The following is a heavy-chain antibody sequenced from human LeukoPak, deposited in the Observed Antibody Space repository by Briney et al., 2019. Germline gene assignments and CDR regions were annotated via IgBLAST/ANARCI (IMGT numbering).Heavy chain of an antibody. V-gene: IGHV3-30*04. CDR1: GFTFSSYA. D-gene: IGHD2-21*01. J-gene: IGHJ4*02. CDR3: ARSRFSKHAKGRLGY. Sequence: GGSLRLSCAASGFTFSSYAMHWVRQAPGKGLEWVAVISYDGSNKYYADSVKGRFTISRDNSKNTLYLQMNSLRAEDTAVYYCARSRFSKHAKGRLGYWGQGTLVTVSS. CDR2: ISYDGSNK.